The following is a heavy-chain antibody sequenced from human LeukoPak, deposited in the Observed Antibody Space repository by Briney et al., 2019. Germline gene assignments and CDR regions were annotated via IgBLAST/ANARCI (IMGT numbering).Heavy chain of an antibody. CDR2: IIPIFGTA. D-gene: IGHD3-22*01. J-gene: IGHJ5*02. Sequence: ASVKVSCKASGGTFSSYAISWVRQAPGQGLEWMGGIIPIFGTANYAQKFQGRATITADESTSTAYMELSSLRSEDTAVYYCASRSGPDTYYYDSSGYSTFFAWFDPWGQGTLVTVSS. CDR1: GGTFSSYA. V-gene: IGHV1-69*01. CDR3: ASRSGPDTYYYDSSGYSTFFAWFDP.